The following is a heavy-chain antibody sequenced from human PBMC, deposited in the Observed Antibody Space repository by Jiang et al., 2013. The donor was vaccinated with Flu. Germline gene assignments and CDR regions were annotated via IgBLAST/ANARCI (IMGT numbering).Heavy chain of an antibody. CDR2: TYYRSKWYN. V-gene: IGHV6-1*01. CDR1: GDSVSSNSAA. J-gene: IGHJ6*02. CDR3: ARDGTDPEDSSGYYHGFYRYYYYYGMDV. D-gene: IGHD3-22*01. Sequence: TLPLTCAISGDSVSSNSAAWNWIRQSPSRGLEWLGRTYYRSKWYNDYAVSVKSRITINPDTSKNQFSLQLNSVTPEDTAVYYCARDGTDPEDSSGYYHGFYRYYYYYGMDVWGQGTTVTVSS.